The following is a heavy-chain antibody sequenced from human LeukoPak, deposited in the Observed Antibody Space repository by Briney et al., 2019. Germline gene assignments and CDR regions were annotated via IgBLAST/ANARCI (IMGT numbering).Heavy chain of an antibody. CDR1: GYTFTSYG. CDR2: INAGNGNT. V-gene: IGHV1-3*01. CDR3: ARAYNWNLYYYYYGMDV. J-gene: IGHJ6*02. D-gene: IGHD1-20*01. Sequence: ASVKVSCKASGYTFTSYGISWVRQAPGQGLEWMGWINAGNGNTKYSQKFQGRVTITRDTSASTAYMELSSLRSEDTAVYYCARAYNWNLYYYYYGMDVWGQGTTVTVSS.